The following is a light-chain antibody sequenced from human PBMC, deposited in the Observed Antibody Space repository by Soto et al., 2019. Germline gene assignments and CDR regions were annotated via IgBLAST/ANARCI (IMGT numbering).Light chain of an antibody. Sequence: QSALTQPRAVSGSPGQSVTISCTGTSSDVGAYTYVSWYQQYPGKAPKLLIYDVTKRPSGVPDRFSGSKSGNTASLTISGLQAEDEADYFCGSYASLFGGGTKLTVL. J-gene: IGLJ2*01. CDR1: SSDVGAYTY. CDR2: DVT. CDR3: GSYASL. V-gene: IGLV2-11*01.